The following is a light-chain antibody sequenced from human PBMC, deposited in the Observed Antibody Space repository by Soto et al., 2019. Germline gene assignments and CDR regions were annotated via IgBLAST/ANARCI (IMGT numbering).Light chain of an antibody. V-gene: IGLV2-23*01. CDR2: EGS. CDR3: CSYAGSSTLV. CDR1: SSDVGGYNL. Sequence: QSALTQPASVSGSPGQSITISCTGTSSDVGGYNLVSWYQQHPGKAPKLMIYEGSKRPSGVSNRFSGSKSGNTASLTISGLPAEDEADYYCCSYAGSSTLVFGTGTKVTVL. J-gene: IGLJ1*01.